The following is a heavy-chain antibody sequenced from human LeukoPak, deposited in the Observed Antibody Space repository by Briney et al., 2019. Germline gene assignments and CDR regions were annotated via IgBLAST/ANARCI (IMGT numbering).Heavy chain of an antibody. D-gene: IGHD6-6*01. CDR2: IDWDDAE. J-gene: IGHJ4*02. CDR1: GFSLNTSGMC. V-gene: IGHV2-70*11. CDR3: ARLYSSSSGLFDS. Sequence: SGPTLVNPTQPLTLTCTFSGFSLNTSGMCVVWIRQPPGKALEWLARIDWDDAEYYSTSLKTRLTISKDTSKNQVVLTMTNMDPVDTATYYCARLYSSSSGLFDSWGQGTLVTVSS.